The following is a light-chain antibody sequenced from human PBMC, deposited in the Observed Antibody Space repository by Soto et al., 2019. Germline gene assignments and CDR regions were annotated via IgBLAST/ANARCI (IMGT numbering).Light chain of an antibody. CDR2: EVT. CDR3: TSYAGSNNVI. V-gene: IGLV2-8*01. J-gene: IGLJ2*01. CDR1: SSDVGRYNF. Sequence: QSALTQPPSASGSPGQSVTISCTGTSSDVGRYNFVSWYQQHPGKAPKLTIYEVTKRPSGVPDRFSGSKSGNTASLTVSGLQAEDEADYYCTSYAGSNNVIFGGGTKLTVL.